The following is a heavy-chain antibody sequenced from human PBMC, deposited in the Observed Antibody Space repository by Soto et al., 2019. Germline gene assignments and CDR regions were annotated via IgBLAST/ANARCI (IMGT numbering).Heavy chain of an antibody. V-gene: IGHV4-59*01. J-gene: IGHJ4*02. D-gene: IGHD5-18*01. CDR1: GGSISSYY. CDR3: ARDGTGYSYGYGPHYDY. CDR2: IYYSGST. Sequence: QVQLQESGPGLVKPSETLSLTCTVSGGSISSYYWSWIRQPPGKGLEWIGYIYYSGSTNYNPSLKSRVTISVDTSKNQFSLKLSSVTAADTAVYYCARDGTGYSYGYGPHYDYWGQGTLVTVSS.